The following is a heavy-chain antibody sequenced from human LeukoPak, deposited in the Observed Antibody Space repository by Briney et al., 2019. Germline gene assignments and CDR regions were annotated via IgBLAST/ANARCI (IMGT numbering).Heavy chain of an antibody. D-gene: IGHD1-26*01. J-gene: IGHJ4*02. Sequence: GGSLRLSCAASGFTSSSYAMIWVRQAPGKGLEWVSGISGSGGSTDYADSVKGRFTISRDNFKNTLYLQMNSLRAEDTAVYYCAKAISGTYNYFDYWGQGTLVTVSS. CDR2: ISGSGGST. CDR1: GFTSSSYA. CDR3: AKAISGTYNYFDY. V-gene: IGHV3-23*01.